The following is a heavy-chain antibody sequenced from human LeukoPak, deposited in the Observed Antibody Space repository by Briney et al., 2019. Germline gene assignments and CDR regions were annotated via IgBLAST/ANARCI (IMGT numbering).Heavy chain of an antibody. Sequence: GGSLRLSCTASGFTFGDYLMSWFRQAPGKGLEWIGFTSVGTTEYAASVKDRFTISRDHSTSIAYLQMHSLPTEDTAVYYCSRGSGWLSVYWGQGTLVTVSS. V-gene: IGHV3-49*03. CDR1: GFTFGDYL. D-gene: IGHD6-19*01. J-gene: IGHJ4*02. CDR3: SRGSGWLSVY. CDR2: TSVGTT.